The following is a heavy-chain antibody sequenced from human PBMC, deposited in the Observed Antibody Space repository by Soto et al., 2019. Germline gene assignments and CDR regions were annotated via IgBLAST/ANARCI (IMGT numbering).Heavy chain of an antibody. V-gene: IGHV1-69*02. CDR1: GGTFSSYT. CDR3: APTSSSKVPGTRYYGMDV. J-gene: IGHJ6*02. CDR2: IIPILGIA. D-gene: IGHD6-19*01. Sequence: QVQLVQSGAEVKKPGSSVKVSCKASGGTFSSYTISWVRQAPGQGLEWMGRIIPILGIANYAQKFQGRVTITADKSTSTAYMELSSLRSEDTAVYYCAPTSSSKVPGTRYYGMDVWGQGTTVTVSS.